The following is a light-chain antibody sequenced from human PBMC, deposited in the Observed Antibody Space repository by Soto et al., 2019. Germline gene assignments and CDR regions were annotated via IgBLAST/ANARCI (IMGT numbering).Light chain of an antibody. CDR2: LNS. V-gene: IGLV1-44*01. CDR3: SSYTRSSTRV. J-gene: IGLJ1*01. Sequence: QSVLTQPPSASGTPGQRVTISCSGDSSSIERNTVSWYQQLPGMAPKLLISLNSRRPSGVPDRFSGSKSGTSASLAISGLQSEDEADYYCSSYTRSSTRVFGTGTKLTVL. CDR1: SSSIERNT.